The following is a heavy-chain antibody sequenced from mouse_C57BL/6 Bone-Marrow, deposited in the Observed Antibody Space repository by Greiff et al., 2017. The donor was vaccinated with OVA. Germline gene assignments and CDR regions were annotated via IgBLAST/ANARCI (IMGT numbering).Heavy chain of an antibody. J-gene: IGHJ2*01. Sequence: DVKLVESGPGLVKPSQSLSLTCSVTGYSITSGYYWNWIRQFPGNKLEWMGYISYDGSNNYNPSLKNRISITRDTSKNQFFLKLNSVTTEDTATYYCAREGGTRDYWGQGTTLTVSS. D-gene: IGHD3-3*01. V-gene: IGHV3-6*01. CDR3: AREGGTRDY. CDR2: ISYDGSN. CDR1: GYSITSGYY.